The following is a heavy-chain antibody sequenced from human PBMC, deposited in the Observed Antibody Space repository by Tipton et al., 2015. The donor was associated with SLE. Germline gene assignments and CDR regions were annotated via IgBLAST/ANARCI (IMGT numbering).Heavy chain of an antibody. V-gene: IGHV4-4*02. CDR3: ARTYSRSQLGMDV. Sequence: TLSLTCVVSGVSISSENWWSWVRQSPGEGLEWIGEIFHSGSTYYNPSLKSRVTISIDESRNQFSLQVKSVTAADTAVYYCARTYSRSQLGMDVWGQGTTVTVSS. CDR2: IFHSGST. J-gene: IGHJ6*02. CDR1: GVSISSENW. D-gene: IGHD1-1*01.